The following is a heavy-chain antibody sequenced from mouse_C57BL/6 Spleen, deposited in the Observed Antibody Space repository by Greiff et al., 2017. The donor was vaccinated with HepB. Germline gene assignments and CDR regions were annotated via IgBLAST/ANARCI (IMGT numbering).Heavy chain of an antibody. Sequence: QVQLKESGPGLVAPSQSLSITCTVSGFSFTSYAISWVRQPPGKGLEWLGVIWTGGGTNYNSALKSRLSISKDNSKSQVFLKMNSLQTDDTARYYCARDYGSSWDYAMDYWGQGTSVTVSS. CDR1: GFSFTSYA. J-gene: IGHJ4*01. CDR2: IWTGGGT. CDR3: ARDYGSSWDYAMDY. V-gene: IGHV2-9-1*01. D-gene: IGHD1-1*01.